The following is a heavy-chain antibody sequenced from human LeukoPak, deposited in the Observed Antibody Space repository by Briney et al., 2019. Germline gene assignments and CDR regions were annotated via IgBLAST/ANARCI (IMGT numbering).Heavy chain of an antibody. CDR1: GYTFTSYD. J-gene: IGHJ5*02. D-gene: IGHD3-10*01. CDR3: VRDGYYGSGSPGWFGP. CDR2: MNPNSGNT. Sequence: ASVKVSCKASGYTFTSYDINWVRQATGQGLEWMGWMNPNSGNTGYAQKFQGRVTMTRNTSISTAYMELSSLRSEDTAVYYCVRDGYYGSGSPGWFGPWGPGTLVIVSA. V-gene: IGHV1-8*01.